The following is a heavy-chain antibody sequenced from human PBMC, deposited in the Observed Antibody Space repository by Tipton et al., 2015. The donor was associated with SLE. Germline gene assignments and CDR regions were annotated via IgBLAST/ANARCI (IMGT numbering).Heavy chain of an antibody. D-gene: IGHD7-27*01. J-gene: IGHJ6*04. CDR2: IYYSGRT. Sequence: TLSLTCTVSGCSIGSYYWSWIRQPPGKGLEWIGFIYYSGRTNYNPSLKSRVTISVDTSKNQFSLKLSSVTAADTAVYYCARSNWGDVWGKGTTVTVSS. CDR1: GCSIGSYY. CDR3: ARSNWGDV. V-gene: IGHV4-59*01.